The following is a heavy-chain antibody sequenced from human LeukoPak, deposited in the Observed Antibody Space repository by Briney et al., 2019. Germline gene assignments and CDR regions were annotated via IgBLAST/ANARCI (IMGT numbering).Heavy chain of an antibody. CDR3: ATYSGSYYPFDY. CDR2: IIPIFGTA. J-gene: IGHJ4*02. CDR1: GGTFSSYA. D-gene: IGHD1-26*01. Sequence: GASVKVSCKASGGTFSSYAISWVRQAPGQGLEWMGGIIPIFGTANYAQEFQGRVTITTDESTSTAYMELSSLRSEDTAVYYCATYSGSYYPFDYWGQGTLVTVSS. V-gene: IGHV1-69*05.